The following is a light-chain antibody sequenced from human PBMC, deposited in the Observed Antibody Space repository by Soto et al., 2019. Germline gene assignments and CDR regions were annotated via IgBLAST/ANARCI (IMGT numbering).Light chain of an antibody. CDR3: QQFANSPSWT. CDR1: QRISGGY. J-gene: IGKJ1*01. V-gene: IGKV3-20*01. Sequence: IVLTQSPGTLSLSPGERATLSCRASQRISGGYLAWYQQKPRQAPRLLIYGASSRATGITDRFSGSASGRNFALAIRSLEREEYAEYFCQQFANSPSWTLGQGTKVEIK. CDR2: GAS.